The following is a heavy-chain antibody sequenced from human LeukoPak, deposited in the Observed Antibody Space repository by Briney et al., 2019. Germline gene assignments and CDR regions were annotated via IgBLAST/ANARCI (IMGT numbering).Heavy chain of an antibody. CDR3: ASYLTSMPPGRDV. Sequence: GESLRHSRAASGFTFSRYWMHWLRQAPGKGPVWVSRISTDGSSTSYADSVKGRFTISRDNGKNTLYLQLNSLRAEDTAVYYCASYLTSMPPGRDVWARGTTVTVSS. D-gene: IGHD2/OR15-2a*01. V-gene: IGHV3-74*01. CDR1: GFTFSRYW. CDR2: ISTDGSST. J-gene: IGHJ6*02.